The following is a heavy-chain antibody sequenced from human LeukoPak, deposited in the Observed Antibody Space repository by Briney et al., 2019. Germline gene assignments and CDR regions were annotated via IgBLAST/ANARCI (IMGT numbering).Heavy chain of an antibody. CDR3: ARSPWGSGWFDP. J-gene: IGHJ5*02. V-gene: IGHV4-61*02. Sequence: SETLSLTCTVSGGSISSGSYYWSWIRQPAGKGLEWIGRIYTSGSTNYNPSLKSRVTISVDTSKNQFSLKLSSVTAADTAVYYCARSPWGSGWFDPWGQGTLVTVSS. CDR2: IYTSGST. D-gene: IGHD7-27*01. CDR1: GGSISSGSYY.